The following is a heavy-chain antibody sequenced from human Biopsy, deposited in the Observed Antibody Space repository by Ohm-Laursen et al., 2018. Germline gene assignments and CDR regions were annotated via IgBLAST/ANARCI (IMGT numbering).Heavy chain of an antibody. CDR2: ITYRGST. V-gene: IGHV4-59*01. CDR3: VRGVDYYDPYHYYALDV. J-gene: IGHJ6*02. D-gene: IGHD3-22*01. Sequence: SETLSLTCNVSDGSIDNYHWTWIRQAPGKTLEWIGSITYRGSTYYNPSLKSRVTVSIHTSRNQFSLKLTSATAADTAVYYCVRGVDYYDPYHYYALDVWGQGTTVTVSS. CDR1: DGSIDNYH.